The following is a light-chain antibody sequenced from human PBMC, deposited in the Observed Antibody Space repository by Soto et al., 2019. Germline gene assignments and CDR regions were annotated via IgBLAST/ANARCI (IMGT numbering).Light chain of an antibody. CDR3: QQTFSPPYT. CDR1: QSISNS. Sequence: DIQMTQSLSSLSASVGDTVTITCRASQSISNSLSWYQQKPGKAPKFLIYVASSLQRGVPSRFSGSGSGTDFTLTISRLQPEDVATYYCQQTFSPPYTFGQGTKLEI. V-gene: IGKV1-39*01. CDR2: VAS. J-gene: IGKJ2*01.